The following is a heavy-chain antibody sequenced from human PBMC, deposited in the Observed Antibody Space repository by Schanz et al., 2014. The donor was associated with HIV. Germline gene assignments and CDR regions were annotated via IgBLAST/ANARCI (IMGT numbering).Heavy chain of an antibody. Sequence: QVQLVQSGAEVKKPGSSVMVSCKTSGGTFTNYGITWVRQAPGQGLEWIGWINPKSGDTNYAQKFQGRVTMTRDTSLSVVYMELSRLRSDDTAVYYCARTSGWSNRAWWYFDLWGRGTLVTVSS. CDR3: ARTSGWSNRAWWYFDL. J-gene: IGHJ2*01. D-gene: IGHD6-19*01. CDR2: INPKSGDT. CDR1: GGTFTNYG. V-gene: IGHV1-2*02.